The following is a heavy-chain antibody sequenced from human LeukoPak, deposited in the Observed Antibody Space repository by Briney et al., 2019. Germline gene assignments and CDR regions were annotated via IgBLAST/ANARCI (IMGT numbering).Heavy chain of an antibody. CDR3: ARGPYSSSWSMDY. J-gene: IGHJ4*02. CDR1: GYTFTSYG. Sequence: ASVKVSCKASGYTFTSYGISWVRQAPGQGLEWMGWISTYNGNTNYAQKLQGRVTMTRDTSASTVYMEVSTLRSEDMGVYYCARGPYSSSWSMDYWGQGTLVTVSS. V-gene: IGHV1-18*03. CDR2: ISTYNGNT. D-gene: IGHD6-13*01.